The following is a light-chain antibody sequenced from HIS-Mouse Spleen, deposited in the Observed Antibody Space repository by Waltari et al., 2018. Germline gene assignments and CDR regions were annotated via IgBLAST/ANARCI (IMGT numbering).Light chain of an antibody. J-gene: IGLJ2*01. CDR1: DVPTKE. V-gene: IGLV3-10*01. CDR3: YSTDSSGNHRV. Sequence: SYELTQPPSVSVSPGPTARITIPGDDVPTKEAYWYLPKSGPAPVLVIYEDSKRPSGIPERFSGSSSGTMATLTISGAQVEDEADYYCYSTDSSGNHRVFGGGTKLTVL. CDR2: EDS.